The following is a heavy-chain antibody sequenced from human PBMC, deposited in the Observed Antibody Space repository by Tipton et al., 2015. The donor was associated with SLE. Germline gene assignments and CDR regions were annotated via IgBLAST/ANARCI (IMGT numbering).Heavy chain of an antibody. J-gene: IGHJ4*02. D-gene: IGHD3-3*01. V-gene: IGHV3-7*01. Sequence: SLRLSCAASGFTFSSYWMHWVRQAPGKGLEWVANIKQDVTEKYYVDSVKGRFTISRDNAKNSLYLQMNSLRAEDTAVYYCARRARYYDFWSGYYITGSFDYWGQGTLVTVSS. CDR1: GFTFSSYW. CDR2: IKQDVTEK. CDR3: ARRARYYDFWSGYYITGSFDY.